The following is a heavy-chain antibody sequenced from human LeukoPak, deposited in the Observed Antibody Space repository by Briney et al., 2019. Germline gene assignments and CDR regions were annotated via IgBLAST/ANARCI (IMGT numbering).Heavy chain of an antibody. CDR3: ARGHSYGYRVAFDI. J-gene: IGHJ3*02. CDR2: IYYSGST. CDR1: GGSISSYY. V-gene: IGHV4-59*01. D-gene: IGHD5-18*01. Sequence: SETLSLTCTVSGGSISSYYWSWIRQPPGKGLEWIGYIYYSGSTNYNPSLESRVTISVDTSKNQFSLKLSSVTAADTAVYYCARGHSYGYRVAFDIWGQGTMVTVSS.